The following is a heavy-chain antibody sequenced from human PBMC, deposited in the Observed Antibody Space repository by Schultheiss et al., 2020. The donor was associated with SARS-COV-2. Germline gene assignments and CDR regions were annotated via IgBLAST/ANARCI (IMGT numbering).Heavy chain of an antibody. Sequence: WGSLRLSCAASGFSFSSYGMHWVRQAPGKGLEWVSAISGDGFGTYYADSVKGRFTISRDNSKNTLYLQMNSLRAEDTAVYYCARRDSGFDFPRYWGQGTLVTVSS. V-gene: IGHV3-23*01. CDR3: ARRDSGFDFPRY. CDR2: ISGDGFGT. CDR1: GFSFSSYG. J-gene: IGHJ4*02. D-gene: IGHD5-12*01.